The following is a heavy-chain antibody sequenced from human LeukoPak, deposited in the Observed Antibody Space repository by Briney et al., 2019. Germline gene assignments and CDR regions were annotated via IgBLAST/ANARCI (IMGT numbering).Heavy chain of an antibody. Sequence: GESLQISCKGSGYSFTSYWIGWVRQMPGKGLEWMGIIYPGDSDTRYSPSFQGQVTISADKSISTAYLQWSSLKASDTAMYYCARAPPGVVIISYYFDYWGQGTLVTVSS. V-gene: IGHV5-51*01. CDR2: IYPGDSDT. CDR1: GYSFTSYW. D-gene: IGHD3-3*01. CDR3: ARAPPGVVIISYYFDY. J-gene: IGHJ4*02.